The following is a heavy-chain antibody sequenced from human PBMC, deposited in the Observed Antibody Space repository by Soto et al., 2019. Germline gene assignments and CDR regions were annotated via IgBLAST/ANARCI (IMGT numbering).Heavy chain of an antibody. CDR3: ARVEMATTTGYYYGMDV. D-gene: IGHD5-12*01. J-gene: IGHJ6*02. Sequence: PSETLSLTCTVSGGSISSYYWSWIRQPPGKGLEWIGYIYYSGSTYYNPSLKSRVTISVDTSKNQFSLKLSSVTAADTAVYYCARVEMATTTGYYYGMDVWGQGTTVTVSS. CDR1: GGSISSYY. CDR2: IYYSGST. V-gene: IGHV4-59*06.